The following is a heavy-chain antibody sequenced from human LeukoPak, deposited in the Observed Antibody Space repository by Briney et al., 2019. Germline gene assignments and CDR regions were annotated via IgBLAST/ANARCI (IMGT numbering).Heavy chain of an antibody. V-gene: IGHV1-18*01. J-gene: IGHJ4*02. Sequence: ASVRVSCKASGYTFTSYGISWVRQAPGQGLEWMGWISAYNGNTNYAQKLQGRVTMTTDTSTSTAYMELRSLRSDDTAVYYCARDGGGIDWLLGPDYWGQGTLVTVSS. CDR1: GYTFTSYG. D-gene: IGHD3-9*01. CDR2: ISAYNGNT. CDR3: ARDGGGIDWLLGPDY.